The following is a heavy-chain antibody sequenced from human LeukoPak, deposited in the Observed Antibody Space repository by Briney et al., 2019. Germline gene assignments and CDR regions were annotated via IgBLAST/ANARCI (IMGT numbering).Heavy chain of an antibody. Sequence: GGSLRLSCVASEFSISNFYMSWVRQAPGKGLEWLSVIYTVGTTFYADSVKGRFIISRHNSENALYLQMNSLRVEDTAMYYCARLQGYYGSGGGDSWFDPWGQGTLVTVSS. J-gene: IGHJ5*02. CDR3: ARLQGYYGSGGGDSWFDP. CDR2: IYTVGTT. D-gene: IGHD3-10*01. V-gene: IGHV3-53*04. CDR1: EFSISNFY.